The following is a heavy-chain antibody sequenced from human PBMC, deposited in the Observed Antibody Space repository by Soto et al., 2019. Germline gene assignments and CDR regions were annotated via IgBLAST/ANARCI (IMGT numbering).Heavy chain of an antibody. D-gene: IGHD1-26*01. CDR2: ISGSGDST. Sequence: EVQLLESGGGLVQPGESLRLSCADSGFTFSSYALRWDRQAHGKGLEWVSAISGSGDSTYYADSVKGRFTTTRDNSKNPLYLYRNSLGAEDSAVYYGARRGSGSYYDYWGQGAVVTVSS. V-gene: IGHV3-23*01. J-gene: IGHJ4*02. CDR3: ARRGSGSYYDY. CDR1: GFTFSSYA.